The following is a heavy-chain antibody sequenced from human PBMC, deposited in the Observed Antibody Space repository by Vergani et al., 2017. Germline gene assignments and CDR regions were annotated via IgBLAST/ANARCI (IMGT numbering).Heavy chain of an antibody. CDR2: INHSGST. CDR3: ARVFRYCSGGSCYSGGYYYYYGMDV. J-gene: IGHJ6*02. V-gene: IGHV4-34*01. CDR1: GGSFSGYY. D-gene: IGHD2-15*01. Sequence: QVQLQQWGAGLLKPSETLSLTCAVYGGSFSGYYWSWIRQPPGKGLEWIGEINHSGSTNYNPSLKSRVTISVDTSKNQFSLKLSSVTAADTAVYYCARVFRYCSGGSCYSGGYYYYYGMDVWGQGTTVTVSS.